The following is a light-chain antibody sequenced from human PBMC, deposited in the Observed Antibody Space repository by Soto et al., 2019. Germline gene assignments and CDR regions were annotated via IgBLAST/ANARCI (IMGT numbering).Light chain of an antibody. J-gene: IGKJ2*01. CDR1: QSISSY. CDR3: QQSYSTLYT. Sequence: DLQMTQSPSSLSASVGDRVTITCRASQSISSYLNWYQQKPGKAPKLLIYAASSLQSGFPSRFSGSGSGTDFTLTISSLQPEDFATYYCQQSYSTLYTFGQETKLEIK. V-gene: IGKV1-39*01. CDR2: AAS.